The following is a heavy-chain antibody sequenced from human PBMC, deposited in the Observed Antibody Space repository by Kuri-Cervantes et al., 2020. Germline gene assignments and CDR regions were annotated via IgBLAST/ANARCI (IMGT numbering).Heavy chain of an antibody. D-gene: IGHD3-22*01. CDR1: GGTVSSGSYY. J-gene: IGHJ1*01. CDR2: ISGTGGTT. Sequence: GGSLRLSCTVSGGTVSSGSYYWSWVRQPPGKGLEWVSAISGTGGTTYYADSVKGRFTISRDNSKNTLYLQMNSLRAEDTAVYYCARDRDPIVVVIGYFQHWGQGTLVTVSS. CDR3: ARDRDPIVVVIGYFQH. V-gene: IGHV3-23*01.